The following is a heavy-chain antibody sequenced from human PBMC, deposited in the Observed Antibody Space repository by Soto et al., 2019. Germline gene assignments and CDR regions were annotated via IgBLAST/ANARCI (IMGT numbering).Heavy chain of an antibody. J-gene: IGHJ6*02. V-gene: IGHV1-18*01. Sequence: QVQLVQSGAEVKKPGASVKVSCKASGYTFTSYGISWVRQAPGKGLEWMGWIRAYNGKSNYAQKLQGRVTMTTDTSTSTAYMELRSMRTDDAAVYSCARELPTMDVWGQGTTVTVSS. D-gene: IGHD2-15*01. CDR1: GYTFTSYG. CDR2: IRAYNGKS. CDR3: ARELPTMDV.